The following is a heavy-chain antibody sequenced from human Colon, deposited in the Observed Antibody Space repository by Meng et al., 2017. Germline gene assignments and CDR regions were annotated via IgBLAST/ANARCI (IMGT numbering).Heavy chain of an antibody. Sequence: QVQLVQSGAEVKKPGASVKVSCKASEYSFTTYAMHWVRQAPGQRLEWMGWINAGNGNTKYSEKFQSRVTITRDTAASTAYMELSSLRSEDTAVYYCARTGCSSSSCYDYWGQGTLVTVSS. V-gene: IGHV1-3*01. CDR2: INAGNGNT. CDR1: EYSFTTYA. D-gene: IGHD2-2*01. CDR3: ARTGCSSSSCYDY. J-gene: IGHJ4*02.